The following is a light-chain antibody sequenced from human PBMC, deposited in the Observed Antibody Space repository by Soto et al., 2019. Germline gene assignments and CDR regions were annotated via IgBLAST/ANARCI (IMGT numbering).Light chain of an antibody. CDR1: QPINNF. Sequence: DIQMTQSPSSLSASVGDRVTITCRASQPINNFLNWYQQKPGKAPKLLIYGASSLHTGVPSRFSGSGSGTDFTLTITSLQPEDSATYYCQQSYGMPRTFGPGTKLEI. CDR3: QQSYGMPRT. CDR2: GAS. J-gene: IGKJ2*01. V-gene: IGKV1-39*01.